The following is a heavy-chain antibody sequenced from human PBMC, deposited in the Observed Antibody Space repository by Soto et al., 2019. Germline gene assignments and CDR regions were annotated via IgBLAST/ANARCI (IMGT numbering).Heavy chain of an antibody. CDR2: IYYSGST. Sequence: PSETLSLTCTVSGGSISSYYWSWIRQPPGKGLEWIGYIYYSGSTNYNPSLKSRVTISVDTSKNQFSLKLSSVTAADTAVYYCARERFGYGDYFDYWGQGTLVTVSS. V-gene: IGHV4-59*01. D-gene: IGHD4-17*01. J-gene: IGHJ4*02. CDR3: ARERFGYGDYFDY. CDR1: GGSISSYY.